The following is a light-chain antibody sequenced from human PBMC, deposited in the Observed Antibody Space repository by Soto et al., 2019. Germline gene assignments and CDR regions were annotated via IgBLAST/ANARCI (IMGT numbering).Light chain of an antibody. CDR2: GAS. CDR3: QQYGSPPLA. Sequence: EIVLTQSPGTLSLSPGERATLSCRASQSVSSSYLAWYQQKPGQAPRLLIYGASSRATGIPDRFSGSGSGTDFPLPISRLEPEDFAVFYCQQYGSPPLAFGQGTKGEIK. V-gene: IGKV3-20*01. J-gene: IGKJ1*01. CDR1: QSVSSSY.